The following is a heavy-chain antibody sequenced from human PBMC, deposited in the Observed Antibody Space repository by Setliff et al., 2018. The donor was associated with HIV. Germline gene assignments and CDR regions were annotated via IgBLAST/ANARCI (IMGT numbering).Heavy chain of an antibody. CDR2: INPNSGVT. V-gene: IGHV1-2*02. CDR1: GYTFTGYY. Sequence: ASVKVSCKASGYTFTGYYMHWVRQAPGQGLEWMGWINPNSGVTNYAQNFQGRVTMTRDTSISTAYMELSRLRSDDTAVYYCARDLSLDIAAAGADYWGQGTPVTVSS. D-gene: IGHD6-13*01. CDR3: ARDLSLDIAAAGADY. J-gene: IGHJ4*02.